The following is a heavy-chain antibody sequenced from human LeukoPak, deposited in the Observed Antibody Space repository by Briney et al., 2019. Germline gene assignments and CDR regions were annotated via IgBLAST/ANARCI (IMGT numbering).Heavy chain of an antibody. Sequence: PGGSLRLSCAASGFTFSSYTMNWVRQAPGKGLEWVSSISVSSSYIYYAGSVKGRLTISRDNAKNSLYLQMNSLRVEDTAVYFCTRDGKDCSSSSCSADYWGQGTLVTVSS. CDR2: ISVSSSYI. J-gene: IGHJ4*02. D-gene: IGHD2-2*01. CDR3: TRDGKDCSSSSCSADY. CDR1: GFTFSSYT. V-gene: IGHV3-21*01.